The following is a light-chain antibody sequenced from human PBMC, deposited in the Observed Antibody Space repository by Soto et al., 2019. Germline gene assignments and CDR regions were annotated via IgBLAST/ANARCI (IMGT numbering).Light chain of an antibody. CDR3: QQSHSAPLT. CDR2: AAS. Sequence: QMTQSPSSLFASVGDRVTITCRASQSISSHLNWYQQKVGQTPRLLIYAASTLQSEVPPRFSGSGSGTEFTLTISGLQREDFATYYCQQSHSAPLTFSGGTKIQI. V-gene: IGKV1-39*01. CDR1: QSISSH. J-gene: IGKJ4*01.